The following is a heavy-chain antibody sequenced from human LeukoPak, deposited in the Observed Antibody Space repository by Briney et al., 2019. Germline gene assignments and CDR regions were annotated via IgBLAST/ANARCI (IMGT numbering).Heavy chain of an antibody. CDR1: ELTVSNNY. CDR3: ARVRGAYSNLFYFDY. D-gene: IGHD4-11*01. Sequence: GGSLRLSCAASELTVSNNYMNWVRQAPGKGLEWVSYISSSSSTISYADSVKGRFTISRDNAKNSLYLQMNSLRAEDTAVYYCARVRGAYSNLFYFDYWGQGTLVTVSS. J-gene: IGHJ4*02. CDR2: ISSSSSTI. V-gene: IGHV3-48*01.